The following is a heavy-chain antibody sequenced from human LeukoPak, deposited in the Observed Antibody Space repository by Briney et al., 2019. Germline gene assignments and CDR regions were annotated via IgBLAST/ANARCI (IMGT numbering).Heavy chain of an antibody. CDR2: INPNSGGT. CDR1: GYTFTSNY. D-gene: IGHD6-19*01. Sequence: ASVKVSCKASGYTFTSNYIHWVRQAPGQGLEWMGWINPNSGGTNYAQKFQGWVTMTRDTSISTAYMELSRLRSDDTAVYYCARAHIAVDAFDIWGQGTMVTVSS. J-gene: IGHJ3*02. V-gene: IGHV1-2*04. CDR3: ARAHIAVDAFDI.